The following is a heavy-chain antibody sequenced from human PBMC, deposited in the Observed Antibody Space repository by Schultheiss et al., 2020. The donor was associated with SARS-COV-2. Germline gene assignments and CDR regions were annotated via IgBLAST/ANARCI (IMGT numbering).Heavy chain of an antibody. Sequence: ASVKVSCKASGYTFTSYDINWVRQATGQGLEWMGWMNPNSGNTGYAQKFQGRVTMTRNTSISTAYMELSSLRSEDTAVYYCARGLGGYQLLYPGGWFDPWGQGTLVTVSS. CDR1: GYTFTSYD. D-gene: IGHD2-2*02. CDR3: ARGLGGYQLLYPGGWFDP. CDR2: MNPNSGNT. J-gene: IGHJ5*02. V-gene: IGHV1-8*01.